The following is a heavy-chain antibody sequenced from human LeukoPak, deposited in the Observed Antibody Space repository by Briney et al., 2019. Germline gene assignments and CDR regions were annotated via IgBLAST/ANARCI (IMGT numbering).Heavy chain of an antibody. D-gene: IGHD3-22*01. J-gene: IGHJ5*02. V-gene: IGHV3-23*01. CDR2: ISGTGGTT. CDR3: AGGPSYYYDSRWFDP. CDR1: GFTFSNYA. Sequence: HPGGSLRLSCAASGFTFSNYAMSWVRQAPGKGLEWVSAISGTGGTTYYADSVKGRFTISRDNSKNTLYLQMNSLRAEDTAAYYCAGGPSYYYDSRWFDPWGQGTLVTVSS.